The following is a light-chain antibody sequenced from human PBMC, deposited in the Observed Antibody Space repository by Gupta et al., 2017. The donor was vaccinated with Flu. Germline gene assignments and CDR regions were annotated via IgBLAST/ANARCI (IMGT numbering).Light chain of an antibody. Sequence: DIQMTQSPSSLSASVGDRVTIPCPASQSIRNYLNWYQQRPGKAPKLLIYGISTLHTGVPSRFSGSGYGTDFTLTITSLQPEDFATYYCQQYDSAPRTFGQGTKVEIK. V-gene: IGKV1-39*01. CDR1: QSIRNY. CDR2: GIS. J-gene: IGKJ1*01. CDR3: QQYDSAPRT.